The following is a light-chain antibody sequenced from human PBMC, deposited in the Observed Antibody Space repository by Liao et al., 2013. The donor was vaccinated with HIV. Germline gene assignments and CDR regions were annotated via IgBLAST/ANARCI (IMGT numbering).Light chain of an antibody. CDR1: KLSNKY. Sequence: SYDLTQPPSVSVSPGQTATITCSGEKLSNKYVCWYQQKPGQSPVLVMYEDVKRPSGIPERFSGSNSGNTATLTISGTQAMDEADYYCQAWDSSSNWVFGGGTKLTVL. CDR3: QAWDSSSNWV. V-gene: IGLV3-1*01. CDR2: EDV. J-gene: IGLJ3*02.